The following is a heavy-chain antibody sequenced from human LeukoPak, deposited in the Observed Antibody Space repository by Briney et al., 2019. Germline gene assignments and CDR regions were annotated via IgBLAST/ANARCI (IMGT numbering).Heavy chain of an antibody. V-gene: IGHV1-46*01. Sequence: ASVKVSCKASGYTFTSYYMHWVRQAPGQGLEWMGIINPSGGSKSYAQKFQGRVTMTRDMSTSTVYMELSSLRSEDTAVYYCARGPSIAARRFNWFDPWGQGTLVTVSS. J-gene: IGHJ5*02. CDR3: ARGPSIAARRFNWFDP. D-gene: IGHD6-6*01. CDR1: GYTFTSYY. CDR2: INPSGGSK.